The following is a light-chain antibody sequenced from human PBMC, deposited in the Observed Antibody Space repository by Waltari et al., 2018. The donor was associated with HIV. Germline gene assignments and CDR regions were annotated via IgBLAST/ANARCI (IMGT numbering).Light chain of an antibody. J-gene: IGLJ3*02. CDR3: SSYTSSITWV. Sequence: QSALTQPPSVSGSPGQSVTISCTGTSTYVGGYNRVPCYQHPPGTAPKLIISALINRPSGVPDRFSGSKAGNTASLTISGLQAEDEADYYCSSYTSSITWVFGGGTKLTVL. CDR2: ALI. V-gene: IGLV2-18*02. CDR1: STYVGGYNR.